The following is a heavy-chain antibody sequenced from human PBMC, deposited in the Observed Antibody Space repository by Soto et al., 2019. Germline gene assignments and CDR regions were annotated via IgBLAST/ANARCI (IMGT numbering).Heavy chain of an antibody. CDR1: GGSISTRDNF. V-gene: IGHV4-39*01. Sequence: SESLSLTCTVSGGSISTRDNFWGWIRQPPGKGLELIGSVFYSGTTYNNPSLNSRVTLSVDTSKNQFSLKLSSVTAADTAVYYCARYYGDYKNYFDFWGQGALVTVS. CDR3: ARYYGDYKNYFDF. J-gene: IGHJ4*02. D-gene: IGHD4-17*01. CDR2: VFYSGTT.